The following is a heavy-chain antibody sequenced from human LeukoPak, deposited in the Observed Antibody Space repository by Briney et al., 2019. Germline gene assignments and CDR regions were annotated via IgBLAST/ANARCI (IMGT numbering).Heavy chain of an antibody. V-gene: IGHV4-59*01. D-gene: IGHD3-10*01. CDR2: ISYSGST. J-gene: IGHJ4*02. CDR3: ARGGLRGLPFDF. Sequence: SETLSLTCTVSGGSISSYYWSWIRQPPGKGLEWIGYISYSGSTNYNPSLKSRVTISVDTSKNQFSLKLSSVTAADTAVYYCARGGLRGLPFDFWGQGTLVTVSS. CDR1: GGSISSYY.